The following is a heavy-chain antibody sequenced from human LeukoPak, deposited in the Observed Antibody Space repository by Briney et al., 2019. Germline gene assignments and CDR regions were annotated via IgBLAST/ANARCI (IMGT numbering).Heavy chain of an antibody. CDR2: IKEDGSEK. CDR1: GFSFRSYW. V-gene: IGHV3-7*01. CDR3: ARDPSSFRDSYDY. Sequence: PGGSLRLSCATSGFSFRSYWMNWVRQAPGKGPEWVAHIKEDGSEKNYVDSVKGRFTISRDNAKNLLYLQMSSLRVEDTAVYYCARDPSSFRDSYDYWGQGTLVTVSS. J-gene: IGHJ4*02.